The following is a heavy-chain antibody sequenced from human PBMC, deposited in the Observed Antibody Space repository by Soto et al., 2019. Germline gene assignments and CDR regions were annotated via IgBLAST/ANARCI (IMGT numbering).Heavy chain of an antibody. CDR1: GGSISSSSYY. CDR3: ARGGWAIPAAKSTYNWFDP. V-gene: IGHV4-39*07. Sequence: SETLCLTCTVSGGSISSSSYYWGWIRQPPGKGLEWIGRIYYSGSTNYNPSLKSRVTISVDTSKSQFSLKLSSVTAADTAVYYCARGGWAIPAAKSTYNWFDPWGQGTLVTVSS. CDR2: IYYSGST. J-gene: IGHJ5*02. D-gene: IGHD2-2*01.